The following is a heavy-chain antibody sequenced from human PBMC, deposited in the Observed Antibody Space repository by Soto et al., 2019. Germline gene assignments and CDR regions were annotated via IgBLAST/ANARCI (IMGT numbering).Heavy chain of an antibody. CDR3: AKDLHPPSHGVDV. J-gene: IGHJ6*04. V-gene: IGHV1-69*13. Sequence: GASVKVSCKASGGTFSSYAISWVRQAPGQGLEWMGGIIPIFGTANYAQKFQGRVTITADESTSTAYMELSSLRAEDTAVYYCAKDLHPPSHGVDVWGKGTTVTVSS. CDR1: GGTFSSYA. CDR2: IIPIFGTA.